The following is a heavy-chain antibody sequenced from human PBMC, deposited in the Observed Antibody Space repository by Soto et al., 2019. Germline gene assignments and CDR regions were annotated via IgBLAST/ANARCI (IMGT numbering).Heavy chain of an antibody. CDR1: GGTFSSYA. CDR2: IIPIFGTA. D-gene: IGHD6-19*01. V-gene: IGHV1-69*12. CDR3: ARGRQWLQKGLYYYYGMDV. J-gene: IGHJ6*02. Sequence: QVQLVQSGAEVKKPGSSVKVSCKASGGTFSSYAISWVRQAPGQGLEWMGGIIPIFGTANYAQKFQGRVTITADESTSTAYMELSSLRSEDTAVYYCARGRQWLQKGLYYYYGMDVWGQGTTVTVSS.